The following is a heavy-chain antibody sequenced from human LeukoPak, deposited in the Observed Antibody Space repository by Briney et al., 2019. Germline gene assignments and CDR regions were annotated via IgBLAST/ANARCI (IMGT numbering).Heavy chain of an antibody. J-gene: IGHJ4*02. Sequence: GGSLRLSCAASGFTFSRYAMHWVRQAPGKGLEWMAVIWFDGGNKYYADSVKGRFTISRDNSRNTVFLQMDSLRAEDTAVYYGARDGKLNSGGAFDYWGQGSLVTVSS. D-gene: IGHD6-19*01. CDR1: GFTFSRYA. CDR2: IWFDGGNK. V-gene: IGHV3-33*01. CDR3: ARDGKLNSGGAFDY.